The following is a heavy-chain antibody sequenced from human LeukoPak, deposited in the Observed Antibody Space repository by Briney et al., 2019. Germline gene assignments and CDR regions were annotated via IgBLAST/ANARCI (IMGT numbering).Heavy chain of an antibody. CDR3: ARDRTDYYGMDV. J-gene: IGHJ6*02. CDR1: GFTFSSYG. D-gene: IGHD1-14*01. V-gene: IGHV3-33*01. CDR2: IWYDGSNK. Sequence: PGGSLRLSCAASGFTFSSYGTHWVRQAPGKGLEWVAVIWYDGSNKYYADSVKDRFTISRDNSKNTLYLQMNSLRAEDTAVYYCARDRTDYYGMDVWGQGTTVTVSS.